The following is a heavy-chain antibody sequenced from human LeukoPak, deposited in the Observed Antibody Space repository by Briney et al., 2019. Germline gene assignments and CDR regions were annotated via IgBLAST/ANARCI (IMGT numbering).Heavy chain of an antibody. V-gene: IGHV4-39*01. CDR1: GGSTWSFTDC. D-gene: IGHD3-10*01. Sequence: SETLSLTCSVSGGSTWSFTDCWGWIGQPPGKGLEWIGCRYSSGDTYYTPSLKSRVTMSVDTSTNQFTLKLNSVTAADTAVYFCARHKWRSDWLDPWGQGTLVTVSS. CDR2: RYSSGDT. CDR3: ARHKWRSDWLDP. J-gene: IGHJ5*02.